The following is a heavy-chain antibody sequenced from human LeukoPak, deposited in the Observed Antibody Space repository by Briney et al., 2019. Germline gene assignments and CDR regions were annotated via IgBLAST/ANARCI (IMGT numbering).Heavy chain of an antibody. CDR2: IYSGGST. CDR1: GGSFTTHY. Sequence: PSETLSLTCPVSGGSFTTHYWNWFRQPAGKGLEWIGRIYSGGSTNYKSSLKSRVIMLIDTSKRQLSLKLSSVTAADTAIYYCARDIGLDYSSSSFASDIWGPGTLVIVSS. CDR3: ARDIGLDYSSSSFASDI. J-gene: IGHJ3*02. D-gene: IGHD6-6*01. V-gene: IGHV4-4*07.